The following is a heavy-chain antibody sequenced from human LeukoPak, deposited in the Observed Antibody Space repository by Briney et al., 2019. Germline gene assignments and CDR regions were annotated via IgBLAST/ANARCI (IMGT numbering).Heavy chain of an antibody. J-gene: IGHJ4*02. CDR1: GCTFSRYP. D-gene: IGHD6-19*01. CDR3: ARGYSSGWYAFDS. CDR2: ISSGGGGT. V-gene: IGHV3-23*01. Sequence: GGSLRLSCAASGCTFSRYPMMGVRQAPGKGLDWVSTISSGGGGTYYAGSVRGGFTISREDSQNTLYLQMISPTAEDTALYYCARGYSSGWYAFDSWGQGTLVTVSS.